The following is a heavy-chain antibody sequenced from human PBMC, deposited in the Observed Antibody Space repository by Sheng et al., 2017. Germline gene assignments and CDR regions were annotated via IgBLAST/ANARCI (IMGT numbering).Heavy chain of an antibody. V-gene: IGHV3-74*01. CDR2: INSDGSST. CDR3: ASAPCGGDCSDWYFDL. D-gene: IGHD2-21*01. Sequence: EVQLVESGGGLVQPGGSLRLSCAASGFTFSSYWMHWVRQAPGKGLVWVSRINSDGSSTSYADSVKGRFTISRDNAKNTLYLQMNSLRAEDTAVYYCASAPCGGDCSDWYFDLWGRGTLVTVSS. J-gene: IGHJ2*01. CDR1: GFTFSSYW.